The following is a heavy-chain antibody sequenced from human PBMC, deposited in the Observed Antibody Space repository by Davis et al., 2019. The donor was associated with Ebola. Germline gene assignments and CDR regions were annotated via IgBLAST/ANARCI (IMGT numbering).Heavy chain of an antibody. CDR1: GYTFTDYN. Sequence: ASAKVSCKASGYTFTDYNIHWMRRAPGQGLEWLGRVILKSGATNYAQKFQGRVTMTRDTSISTVYMELSSLRYDDTADYYCARGHNYAHEYWGQGTLVTVSS. V-gene: IGHV1-2*06. CDR3: ARGHNYAHEY. D-gene: IGHD4-11*01. J-gene: IGHJ4*02. CDR2: VILKSGAT.